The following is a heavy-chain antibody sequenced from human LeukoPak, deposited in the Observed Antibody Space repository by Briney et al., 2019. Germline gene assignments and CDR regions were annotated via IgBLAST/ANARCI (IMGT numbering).Heavy chain of an antibody. V-gene: IGHV1-2*02. D-gene: IGHD1-26*01. CDR3: ARAGIVGATSYYYYMDV. Sequence: GASVKVSCKTSGYTFTAYYIHWVRQAPGQGLEWMGWINPNSGGTNYAQKFQGRVTMTRDTSISTAYMELSRLRSDDTAVYYCARAGIVGATSYYYYMDVWGKGTTVTVSS. CDR1: GYTFTAYY. J-gene: IGHJ6*03. CDR2: INPNSGGT.